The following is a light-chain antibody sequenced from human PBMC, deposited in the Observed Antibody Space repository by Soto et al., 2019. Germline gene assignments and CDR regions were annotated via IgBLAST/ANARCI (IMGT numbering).Light chain of an antibody. J-gene: IGKJ2*01. V-gene: IGKV1-5*03. CDR3: QQYNSHSCYT. CDR2: KSS. Sequence: DIQMTQSPSTLSASVGDRVTITCRASQSISSWLAWYQQKPGKAPKLLIYKSSSLGSGVPSRFSGSGSGTEFTLTISSLQPDDFATYYCQQYNSHSCYTFGQGTKLEIK. CDR1: QSISSW.